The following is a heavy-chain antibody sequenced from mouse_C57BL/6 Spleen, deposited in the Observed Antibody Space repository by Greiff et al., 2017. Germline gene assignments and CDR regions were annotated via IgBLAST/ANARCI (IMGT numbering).Heavy chain of an antibody. J-gene: IGHJ4*01. V-gene: IGHV2-5*01. D-gene: IGHD4-1*01. Sequence: VKLVESGPGLVHPSQSLSITCTVSGFSLTSYGVHWVRQSPGKGLEWLGVIWRGGSTDYNAAFMSRLSITKDNSKSQVFFKMNSLQADDTAIYYCGSNWDDYYAMDYWGQGTSVTVSS. CDR2: IWRGGST. CDR3: GSNWDDYYAMDY. CDR1: GFSLTSYG.